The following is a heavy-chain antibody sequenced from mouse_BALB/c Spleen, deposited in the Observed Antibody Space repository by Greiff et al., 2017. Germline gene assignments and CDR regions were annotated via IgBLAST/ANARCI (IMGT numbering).Heavy chain of an antibody. D-gene: IGHD2-3*01. V-gene: IGHV1-7*01. J-gene: IGHJ3*01. CDR2: INPSTGYT. CDR1: GYTFTSYW. Sequence: QVHVKQSGAELAKPGASVKMSCKASGYTFTSYWMHWVKQRPGQGLEWIGYINPSTGYTEYNQKFKDKATLTADKSSSTAYMQLSSLTSEDSAVYYCARDGWAYWGQGTLVTVSA. CDR3: ARDGWAY.